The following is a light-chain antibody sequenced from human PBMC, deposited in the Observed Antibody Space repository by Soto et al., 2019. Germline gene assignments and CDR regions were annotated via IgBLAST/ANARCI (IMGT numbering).Light chain of an antibody. J-gene: IGLJ3*02. CDR1: SGHSNYA. CDR2: LNSDGSH. CDR3: QTWATGTLWV. Sequence: QPVLTQSPSASASLGASVKLTCTLSSGHSNYAIAWHQQQPEKGFRFLMKLNSDGSHSKGDGIPDRFSGSSSGTERYLTISSLQSEDETDYYCQTWATGTLWVFGGGTKVTVL. V-gene: IGLV4-69*01.